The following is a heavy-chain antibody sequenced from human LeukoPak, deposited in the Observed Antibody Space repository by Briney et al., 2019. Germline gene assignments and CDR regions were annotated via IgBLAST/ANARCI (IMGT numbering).Heavy chain of an antibody. J-gene: IGHJ4*02. V-gene: IGHV3-23*01. D-gene: IGHD3-9*01. Sequence: GGSLRLSCAASEFSFGNYAMSWVRQAPGKGLEWVSAISGSGGSTYYADSVKGRFTISRDNSKNTLYLQMNSLRAEDTAVYYCAKDSPEGRYFDWLLPHYFDYWGQGTLVTVSS. CDR2: ISGSGGST. CDR1: EFSFGNYA. CDR3: AKDSPEGRYFDWLLPHYFDY.